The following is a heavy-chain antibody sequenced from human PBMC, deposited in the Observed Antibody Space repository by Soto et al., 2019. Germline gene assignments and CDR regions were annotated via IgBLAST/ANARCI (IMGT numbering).Heavy chain of an antibody. CDR3: ARLETTDV. D-gene: IGHD3-3*01. CDR2: IDPSDSYT. CDR1: GNRFTSYW. Sequence: XESLKVSWQGSGNRFTSYWISWVRQMPGKGLEWMGRIDPSDSYTNYSPSFQGHVTISADKSISTAYLQWSSLKASDTAMYYCARLETTDVWGQGTTVTVSS. V-gene: IGHV5-10-1*01. J-gene: IGHJ6*02.